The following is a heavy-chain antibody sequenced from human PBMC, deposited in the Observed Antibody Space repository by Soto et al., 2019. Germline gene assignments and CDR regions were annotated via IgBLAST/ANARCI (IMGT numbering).Heavy chain of an antibody. J-gene: IGHJ6*04. CDR1: GGSFSGYC. CDR3: ARGLGYDFWSGYFLEERDV. D-gene: IGHD3-3*01. CDR2: INHSGST. Sequence: SETLSLTCAVYGGSFSGYCWSWIRQPPGKGLEWIGEINHSGSTNYNPSLKSRVTISVDTSKNQFSLKLSSVTAADTAVYYCARGLGYDFWSGYFLEERDVWGKGTTVTVSS. V-gene: IGHV4-34*01.